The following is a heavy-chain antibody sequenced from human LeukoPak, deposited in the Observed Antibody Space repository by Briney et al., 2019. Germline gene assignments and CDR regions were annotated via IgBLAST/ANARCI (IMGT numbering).Heavy chain of an antibody. Sequence: GGSLRLSCVVSGFNFNNHEMNWVRQAPGKGLEWVSYISSSGSSRYYADSVKGRFTISRDNAKNSMYLQMNSLRVEDTAVYCCVRDDGAYYQHSMDVWGKGTTVTVSS. CDR1: GFNFNNHE. CDR2: ISSSGSSR. D-gene: IGHD3-16*01. CDR3: VRDDGAYYQHSMDV. V-gene: IGHV3-48*03. J-gene: IGHJ6*03.